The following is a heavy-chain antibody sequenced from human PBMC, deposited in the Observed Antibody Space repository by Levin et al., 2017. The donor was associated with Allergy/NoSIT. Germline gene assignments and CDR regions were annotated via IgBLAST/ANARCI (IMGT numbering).Heavy chain of an antibody. Sequence: SETLSLTCTVSGGSISSYSLNWIRQPAGKGLEWIGRIYTSGSTNYNPSLRSRVTMSVDTSKNQFSLKLSSVTAADTAVYYCAIQVEYRSDVYYFDYWGQGTLVTVYS. CDR3: AIQVEYRSDVYYFDY. CDR1: GGSISSYS. CDR2: IYTSGST. D-gene: IGHD6-19*01. V-gene: IGHV4-4*07. J-gene: IGHJ4*02.